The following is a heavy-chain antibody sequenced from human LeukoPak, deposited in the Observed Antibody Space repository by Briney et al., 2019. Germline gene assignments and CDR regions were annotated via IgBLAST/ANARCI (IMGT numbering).Heavy chain of an antibody. CDR3: ARLAYSTPYYYYGMDV. CDR2: IYPGDSDT. CDR1: GYSFTSYW. V-gene: IGHV5-51*01. Sequence: GESLKISCKGSGYSFTSYWIGWVRQMPGKGLEWMGIIYPGDSDTRYSPSFQGQVTISADKSISTAYLQWSSLKASDTAMYYCARLAYSTPYYYYGMDVWGQGTTVTVSS. D-gene: IGHD4-11*01. J-gene: IGHJ6*02.